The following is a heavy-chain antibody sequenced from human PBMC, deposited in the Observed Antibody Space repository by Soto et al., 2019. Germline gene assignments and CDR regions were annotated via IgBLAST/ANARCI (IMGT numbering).Heavy chain of an antibody. CDR3: AKDLFFGNTYGYFDH. Sequence: QLLESGGGLVQPGGSLRLSCAASGFTFNNYAMTWVRQAPGKGLEWVSKINGSGGSTYYADSVKGRFTISRDNSNNTLYLQMNSLRAEDTAVYYCAKDLFFGNTYGYFDHWGQGTLVTVSS. V-gene: IGHV3-23*01. D-gene: IGHD5-18*01. CDR1: GFTFNNYA. J-gene: IGHJ4*02. CDR2: INGSGGST.